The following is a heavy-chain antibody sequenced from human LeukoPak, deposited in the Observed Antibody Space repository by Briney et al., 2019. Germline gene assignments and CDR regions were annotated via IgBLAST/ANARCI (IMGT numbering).Heavy chain of an antibody. V-gene: IGHV3-53*01. CDR2: IYSGGST. J-gene: IGHJ3*02. CDR3: AKAPWFGELFGAFDI. Sequence: GGSLRLSCAASGFTVSSNYMSWVRQAPGKGLGWVSVIYSGGSTYYADSVKGRFTISRDNSKNTLYLQMNSLRAEDTAVYYCAKAPWFGELFGAFDIWGQGTMVTVSS. D-gene: IGHD3-10*01. CDR1: GFTVSSNY.